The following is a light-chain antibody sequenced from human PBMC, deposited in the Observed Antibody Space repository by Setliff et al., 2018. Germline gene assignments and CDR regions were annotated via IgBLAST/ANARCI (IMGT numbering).Light chain of an antibody. CDR2: EVS. CDR1: STDVGSYIY. V-gene: IGLV2-23*02. CDR3: CSYGGSSNFV. J-gene: IGLJ3*02. Sequence: QSVLTQPASVPGSPRQSITISCTGTSTDVGSYIYVSWYRQYPGQAPTLLIYEVSKRPLGVSNRFFGSKSGNTASLTISGLQAEDEADYYCCSYGGSSNFVFGGGTKVTVL.